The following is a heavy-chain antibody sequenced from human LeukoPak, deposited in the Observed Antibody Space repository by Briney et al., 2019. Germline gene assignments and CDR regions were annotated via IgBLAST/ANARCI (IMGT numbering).Heavy chain of an antibody. D-gene: IGHD3-10*01. CDR1: GYTFTSFG. J-gene: IGHJ4*02. CDR2: ISGNNGHT. V-gene: IGHV1-18*01. CDR3: ARGQFGDPSFDY. Sequence: ASVKVSCKASGYTFTSFGITWVRQAPGQGLEWMGWISGNNGHTNYAQKLQDRVTMTTDTSTSTAYMELRSLRSDDTAVYYCARGQFGDPSFDYWGQGTLVTVPS.